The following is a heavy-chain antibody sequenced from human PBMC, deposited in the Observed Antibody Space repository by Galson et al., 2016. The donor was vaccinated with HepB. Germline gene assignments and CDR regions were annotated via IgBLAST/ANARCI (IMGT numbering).Heavy chain of an antibody. V-gene: IGHV4-4*02. CDR1: GDSISNFNW. Sequence: ETLSLTCAVSGDSISNFNWWNWVRQPPGKGLEWIGEIYHSGSTNYNPSLKSRVTISVDKSKNQFSLKLSSVTAADTAVYYCARGGKVESAVIDYYYYHGMDVWGQGTTVTVSS. CDR2: IYHSGST. D-gene: IGHD1-26*01. CDR3: ARGGKVESAVIDYYYYHGMDV. J-gene: IGHJ6*02.